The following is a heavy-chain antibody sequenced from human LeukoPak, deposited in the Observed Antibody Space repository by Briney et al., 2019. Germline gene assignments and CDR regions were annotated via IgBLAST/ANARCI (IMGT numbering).Heavy chain of an antibody. V-gene: IGHV4-39*01. J-gene: IGHJ4*02. Sequence: SDTLSLTCTVSGGSISSSSYCWGWIRQPPGKGLEWIGSIYYSGSTYYNPSLKSRVTISVDTSKNQFPLQLSSVTAADTAVYYCARFSSGWHRDYWGQGTLVTVSS. CDR3: ARFSSGWHRDY. D-gene: IGHD6-19*01. CDR1: GGSISSSSYC. CDR2: IYYSGST.